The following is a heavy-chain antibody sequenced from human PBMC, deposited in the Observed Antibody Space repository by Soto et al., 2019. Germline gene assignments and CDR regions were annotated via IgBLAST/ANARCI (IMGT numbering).Heavy chain of an antibody. CDR1: VFPFTRSA. CDR2: IVVGSGNT. J-gene: IGHJ3*02. CDR3: AADVRGVIITGDAFDI. Sequence: SVKVSCKASVFPFTRSAVQWVRQARGQRLEWIGWIVVGSGNTNYAQKFQERVTITRDMSTSTAYMELSSLRSEDTAVYYCAADVRGVIITGDAFDIWGQGTMVTVSS. V-gene: IGHV1-58*01. D-gene: IGHD3-10*02.